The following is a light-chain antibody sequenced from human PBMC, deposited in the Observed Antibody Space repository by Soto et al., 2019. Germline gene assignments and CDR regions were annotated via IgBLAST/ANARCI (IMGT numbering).Light chain of an antibody. CDR2: GNF. J-gene: IGLJ3*02. CDR1: SSNIGAGYD. Sequence: QSALTQPPSVSGAPGQRVTISCTGSSSNIGAGYDVRWYRRLPGTAPKLLIYGNFDRPSGVPDRFSGSKSATSASLAITGLQADDEADYYCHSYDRSLSGSVFGGGTKLTVL. V-gene: IGLV1-40*01. CDR3: HSYDRSLSGSV.